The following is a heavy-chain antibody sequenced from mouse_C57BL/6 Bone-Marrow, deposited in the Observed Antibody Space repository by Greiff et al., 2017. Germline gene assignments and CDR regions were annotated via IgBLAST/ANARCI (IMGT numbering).Heavy chain of an antibody. D-gene: IGHD2-5*01. V-gene: IGHV1-50*01. J-gene: IGHJ3*01. CDR3: AREDINYWFAY. Sequence: VQLQQPGAELVKPGASVKLSCKASGYTFTSYWMQWVKQRPGQGLEWIGEIDPSDSYTNYNQKFKGKATLTVDTSSSTAYMQLSSLTSEDSAVYYCAREDINYWFAYWGQGTLVTVSA. CDR2: IDPSDSYT. CDR1: GYTFTSYW.